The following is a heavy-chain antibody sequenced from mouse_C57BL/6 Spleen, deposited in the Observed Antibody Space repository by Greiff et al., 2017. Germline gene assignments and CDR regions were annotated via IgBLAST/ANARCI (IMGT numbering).Heavy chain of an antibody. Sequence: EVQGVESGGGLVKPGGSLKLSCAASGFTFSSYTMSWVRQTPEKRLEWVATISGGGGNTYYPDSVKGRFTISRDNAKNTLYLQMSSLRSEDTALYYCARGDGYFDYWGQGTTLTVSS. D-gene: IGHD2-3*01. CDR3: ARGDGYFDY. V-gene: IGHV5-9*01. J-gene: IGHJ2*01. CDR1: GFTFSSYT. CDR2: ISGGGGNT.